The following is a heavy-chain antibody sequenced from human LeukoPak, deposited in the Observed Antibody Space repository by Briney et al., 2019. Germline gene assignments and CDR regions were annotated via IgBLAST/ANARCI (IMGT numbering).Heavy chain of an antibody. V-gene: IGHV1-46*01. CDR1: GYTFTSYY. D-gene: IGHD6-13*01. J-gene: IGHJ4*02. CDR2: INPSGGST. CDR3: ATGGSSWYFPNYYFDY. Sequence: ASVKVSCKASGYTFTSYYMHWVRQAPGQGLEWMGIINPSGGSTSYAQKFQGRVTMTRDTSTSTVYMELSSLRSEDTAVYYCATGGSSWYFPNYYFDYWGQGTLVTVSS.